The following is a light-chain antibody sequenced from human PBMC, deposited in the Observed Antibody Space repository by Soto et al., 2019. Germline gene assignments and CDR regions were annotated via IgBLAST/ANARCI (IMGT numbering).Light chain of an antibody. CDR1: QSVLYSSNNKHY. J-gene: IGKJ2*01. CDR2: WAS. V-gene: IGKV4-1*01. Sequence: DIVMTQSPDSLAVSLGERATINCKSSQSVLYSSNNKHYLAWYQQKPGQPPKLLIYWASTLESGVPDRFSGSGSVTDFTLTISSLQADDVAVYYCQQYYSTPYTFGQGTKLEIK. CDR3: QQYYSTPYT.